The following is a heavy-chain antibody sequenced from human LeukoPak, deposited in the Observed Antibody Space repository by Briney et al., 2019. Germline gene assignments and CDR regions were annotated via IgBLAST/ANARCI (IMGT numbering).Heavy chain of an antibody. V-gene: IGHV4-34*01. CDR1: GGSFSGYY. CDR2: INHSGST. CDR3: ARGHVGSYAYYYYYGMDV. Sequence: SETLSLTCAVYGGSFSGYYWSWIRQPPKKGLEWIGEINHSGSTNYNPSLKSRVTISVDTSKNQFSLKVRSVTAADAAVYYCARGHVGSYAYYYYYGMDVWGQGTTVTVSS. D-gene: IGHD2-8*01. J-gene: IGHJ6*02.